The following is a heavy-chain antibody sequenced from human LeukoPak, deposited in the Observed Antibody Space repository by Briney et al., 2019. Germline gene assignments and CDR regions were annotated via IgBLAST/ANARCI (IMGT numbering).Heavy chain of an antibody. V-gene: IGHV3-23*01. J-gene: IGHJ4*02. CDR1: GFTFSSYA. CDR3: AKETHMMIPRASDY. CDR2: ISGSGGST. D-gene: IGHD3-16*01. Sequence: GGSLRLSCAASGFTFSSYAMSWARQAPGKGLEWVSGISGSGGSTHYADSVKGRFTISRDNSKNTLYLQMNSLRAEDTAVYYCAKETHMMIPRASDYWGQGTLVTVSS.